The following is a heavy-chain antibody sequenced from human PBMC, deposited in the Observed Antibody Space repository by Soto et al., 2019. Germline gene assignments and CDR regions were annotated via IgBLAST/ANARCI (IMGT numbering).Heavy chain of an antibody. V-gene: IGHV4-31*03. J-gene: IGHJ5*02. CDR1: GGSISSSSYY. CDR3: ARFSVGHYNSSGYYFVDL. D-gene: IGHD3-22*01. Sequence: SETLSLTCTVSGGSISSSSYYWGWIRQPPGKGLEWIGYIYYSGSTYYSPSLKSRVSISIDTSKNQFSLNLNSVAAADTAVYYCARFSVGHYNSSGYYFVDLWGQGTLVTVSS. CDR2: IYYSGST.